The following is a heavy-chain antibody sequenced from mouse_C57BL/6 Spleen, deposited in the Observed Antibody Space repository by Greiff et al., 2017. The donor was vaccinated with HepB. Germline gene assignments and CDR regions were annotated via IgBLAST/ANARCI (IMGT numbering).Heavy chain of an antibody. CDR1: GYPFTDYY. J-gene: IGHJ3*01. Sequence: QVQLQQSGAELVRPGASVKLSCKASGYPFTDYYINWVKQRPGQGLEWIARIYPGSGNTYYTEKFKGKATLTAEQSSSAAYMQLSSLTSEDSAVYFCARSGAGTSWFAYWGQGTLVTVSA. CDR2: IYPGSGNT. V-gene: IGHV1-76*01. D-gene: IGHD4-1*01. CDR3: ARSGAGTSWFAY.